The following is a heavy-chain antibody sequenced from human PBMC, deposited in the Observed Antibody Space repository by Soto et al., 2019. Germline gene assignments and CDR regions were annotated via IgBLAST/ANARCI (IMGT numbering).Heavy chain of an antibody. V-gene: IGHV4-31*03. J-gene: IGHJ4*02. CDR1: GGSIRSGGNS. Sequence: QVQLQESGPGLVKPSQTLSLTCTVSGGSIRSGGNSWSWIRQHSGKGLDWIGYIYYSGSTYYNPSLQSRLTISLDTSKNQFSLKLSSVTAADTAVYYCARGVLRTFDYWGQGTLVTVSS. CDR3: ARGVLRTFDY. CDR2: IYYSGST.